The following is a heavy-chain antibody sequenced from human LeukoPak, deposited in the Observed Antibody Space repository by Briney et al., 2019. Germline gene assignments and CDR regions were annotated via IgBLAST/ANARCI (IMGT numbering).Heavy chain of an antibody. V-gene: IGHV4-34*01. Sequence: PSETLSLTCAVYGGSFSGYYWSWIRQPPGKGLEWIGEINHSGGTNYNPSLKSRVTISVDMSKNQFSLQLSSVTAADTAVYYCAREYGAGAFDIWGQGTMVTVSS. CDR2: INHSGGT. CDR1: GGSFSGYY. D-gene: IGHD4-17*01. CDR3: AREYGAGAFDI. J-gene: IGHJ3*02.